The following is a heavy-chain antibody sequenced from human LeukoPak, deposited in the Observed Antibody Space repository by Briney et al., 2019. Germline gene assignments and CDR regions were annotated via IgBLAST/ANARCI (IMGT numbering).Heavy chain of an antibody. CDR1: GYTFTGYY. Sequence: ASVKVSCKASGYTFTGYYMHWVRQAPGQGLEWMGRINPNSGGTNYAQKFQGRVTMTRDTSISTAYMQLSRLRSEDAAVYYCAKRVAVAGKLDDYWGQGTLVTVSS. D-gene: IGHD6-19*01. CDR3: AKRVAVAGKLDDY. J-gene: IGHJ4*02. V-gene: IGHV1-2*06. CDR2: INPNSGGT.